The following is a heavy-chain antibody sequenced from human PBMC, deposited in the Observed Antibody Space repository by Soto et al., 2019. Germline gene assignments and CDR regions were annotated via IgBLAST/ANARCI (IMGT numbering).Heavy chain of an antibody. V-gene: IGHV3-23*01. J-gene: IGHJ4*02. Sequence: PVWPLRLSCTASEFTFSSYAMSWVRKTPVKLLEFFSAISGSVGITYYADSVKGRFTISRDNSKNTLYLQMNSLRAEDTAVYYFAKGGPEYWGQGTLVTVSS. CDR2: ISGSVGIT. CDR3: AKGGPEY. CDR1: EFTFSSYA.